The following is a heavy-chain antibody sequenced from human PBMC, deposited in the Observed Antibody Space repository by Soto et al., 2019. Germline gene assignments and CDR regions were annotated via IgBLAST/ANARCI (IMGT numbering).Heavy chain of an antibody. CDR1: GGTFSSYA. Sequence: QVQLVQSGAEVKKPGSSVKVSCKASGGTFSSYAISWVRQAPGQGLEWMGGIIPIFGTANYAQKFQGRVTITSEESTSTAYMELSSLRSEDTAVYYCAVLYDSSGYGRRQLDYWGQGTLVTVSS. J-gene: IGHJ4*02. V-gene: IGHV1-69*01. CDR2: IIPIFGTA. CDR3: AVLYDSSGYGRRQLDY. D-gene: IGHD3-22*01.